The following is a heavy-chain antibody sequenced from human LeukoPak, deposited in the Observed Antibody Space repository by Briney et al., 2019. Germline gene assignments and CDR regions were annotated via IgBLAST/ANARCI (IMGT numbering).Heavy chain of an antibody. D-gene: IGHD3-16*01. Sequence: GGSLRLSCAASGFTFSRYSMSWVRQAPGKGLEWVANMDQDGREKYYVDSVKGRFIISRDNAKNSLYLQMNTLRADDTAVYYCARDGFGTGSNWGQGTLVTVSS. CDR1: GFTFSRYS. V-gene: IGHV3-7*03. CDR2: MDQDGREK. CDR3: ARDGFGTGSN. J-gene: IGHJ4*02.